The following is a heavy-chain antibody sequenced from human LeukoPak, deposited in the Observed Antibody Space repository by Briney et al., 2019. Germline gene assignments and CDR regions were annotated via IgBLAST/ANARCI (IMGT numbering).Heavy chain of an antibody. V-gene: IGHV3-48*01. CDR2: ISTTSSTI. Sequence: PGGSLRLSCAASGFTFSSYSMNWVRQAPGKGLEWVSYISTTSSTIYYADSVKGRFTIPRDNAKNSLYLQMNNLRAEDTAVYYCARKIVVAGQWYFDYWGQGTLVTVSS. CDR3: ARKIVVAGQWYFDY. J-gene: IGHJ4*02. CDR1: GFTFSSYS. D-gene: IGHD6-19*01.